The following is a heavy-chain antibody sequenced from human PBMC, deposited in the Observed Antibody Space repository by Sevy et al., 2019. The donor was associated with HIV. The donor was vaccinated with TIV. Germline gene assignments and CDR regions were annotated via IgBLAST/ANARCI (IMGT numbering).Heavy chain of an antibody. V-gene: IGHV3-11*01. CDR2: ISSSGSTI. CDR3: ARDRYDFWSGYFGPTYYYYGMDV. CDR1: GFTFSDYY. Sequence: GGSLRLSCAASGFTFSDYYMSWIRQAPGKGLEWVSYISSSGSTIYYADSVKGRFTISRDNAKNSLYLQMNSLRAEDTAVYYWARDRYDFWSGYFGPTYYYYGMDVWGQGTTVTVSS. D-gene: IGHD3-3*01. J-gene: IGHJ6*02.